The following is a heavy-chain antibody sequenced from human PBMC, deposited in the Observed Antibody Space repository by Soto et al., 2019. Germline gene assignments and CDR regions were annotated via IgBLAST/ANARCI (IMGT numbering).Heavy chain of an antibody. CDR2: IIPIFGTA. CDR1: GGTFSSYA. Sequence: SVVVSCRASGGTFSSYAISWVRQAPGQGLEWMGGIIPIFGTANYARKFQGRVTITADKSTSTAYMELSSLRSEDTAVYYCATQGITMIVVVNPQTPFDYWGQGTQVTVSS. D-gene: IGHD3-22*01. V-gene: IGHV1-69*06. J-gene: IGHJ4*02. CDR3: ATQGITMIVVVNPQTPFDY.